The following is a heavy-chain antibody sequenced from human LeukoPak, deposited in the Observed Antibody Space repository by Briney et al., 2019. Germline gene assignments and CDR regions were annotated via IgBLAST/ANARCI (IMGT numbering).Heavy chain of an antibody. CDR3: AKLAASETGEGS. V-gene: IGHV1-46*01. J-gene: IGHJ5*02. CDR2: INPSGDST. Sequence: ASVKVSCKASGYTFTSYDINWVRQAPGQGLEWMGVINPSGDSTSYAQKFQGRVTMTRDTSTSTVYMELSSLRSEDTAIYYCAKLAASETGEGSWGQGTLVTVSS. D-gene: IGHD6-13*01. CDR1: GYTFTSYD.